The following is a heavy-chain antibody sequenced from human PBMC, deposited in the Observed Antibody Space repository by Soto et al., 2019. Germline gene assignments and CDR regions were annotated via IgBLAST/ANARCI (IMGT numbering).Heavy chain of an antibody. V-gene: IGHV1-18*04. CDR1: GYTFTSYG. CDR3: AMDYGDSPEYFKH. D-gene: IGHD4-17*01. CDR2: ISPLKGRT. J-gene: IGHJ1*01. Sequence: ASVKVSCKASGYTFTSYGISWVRQAPGQGLEWMAWISPLKGRTQYSQKAQGRVTLSTDTSSNTAYMEMTTLRVDDTAVYYCAMDYGDSPEYFKHWGQGTLVTVAS.